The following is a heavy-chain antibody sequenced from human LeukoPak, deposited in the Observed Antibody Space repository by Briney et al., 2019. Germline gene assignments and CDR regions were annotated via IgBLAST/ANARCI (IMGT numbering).Heavy chain of an antibody. Sequence: GSLRLSCAASGFTFSSTSMSWVRQAPGKGLEWVAVTVGGGDGTYYADSVKGRFTISRDNSKNMLYLQMNSLRAEDTAVYYCASTNYRGGSTGYNWFDPWGQGTLVTVSS. CDR2: TVGGGDGT. J-gene: IGHJ5*02. CDR3: ASTNYRGGSTGYNWFDP. CDR1: GFTFSSTS. D-gene: IGHD2-15*01. V-gene: IGHV3-23*01.